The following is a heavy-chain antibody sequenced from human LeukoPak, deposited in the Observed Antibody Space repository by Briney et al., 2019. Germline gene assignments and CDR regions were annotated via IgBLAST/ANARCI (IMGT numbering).Heavy chain of an antibody. CDR1: GFTFEDYA. V-gene: IGHV3-9*01. Sequence: GGSLRLSCAASGFTFEDYAMHWVRHAPGKGLEWVSGISRDSDNTGYADSVKGRLTISRDNTESFLYLQLNSLGPEDTALYYCAKTSGKSYFYYGMDVWGHGTTVTVSS. CDR3: AKTSGKSYFYYGMDV. J-gene: IGHJ6*02. D-gene: IGHD3-10*01. CDR2: ISRDSDNT.